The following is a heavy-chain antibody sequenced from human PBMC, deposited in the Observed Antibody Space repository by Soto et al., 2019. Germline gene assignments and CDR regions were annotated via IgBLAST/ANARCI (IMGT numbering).Heavy chain of an antibody. CDR3: AHRYTGSYFDS. J-gene: IGHJ4*02. CDR2: IYWDDDK. Sequence: SGPTLVNPIQTLTLTCTFSGFSLSTNGVGVGWIRQPPGKALEWLALIYWDDDKRYSSSLKTRLTITKDTSKNQVVLTMTNMDPVDTATYYCAHRYTGSYFDSWGQGTMVTVSS. CDR1: GFSLSTNGVG. D-gene: IGHD1-26*01. V-gene: IGHV2-5*02.